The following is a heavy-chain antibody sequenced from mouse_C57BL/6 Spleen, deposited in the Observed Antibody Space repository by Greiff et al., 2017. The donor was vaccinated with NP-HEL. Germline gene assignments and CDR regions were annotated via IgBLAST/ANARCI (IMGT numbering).Heavy chain of an antibody. D-gene: IGHD4-1*01. Sequence: DVKLVESGGGLVKPGGSLKLSCAASGFTFSSYAMSWVRQTPEKRLEWVATISDGGSYTYYPDNVKGRFTISRDNAKNNLYLQMSHLKSEDTAMYYCARGAGTYYFDYWGQGTTLTVSS. J-gene: IGHJ2*01. V-gene: IGHV5-4*03. CDR2: ISDGGSYT. CDR1: GFTFSSYA. CDR3: ARGAGTYYFDY.